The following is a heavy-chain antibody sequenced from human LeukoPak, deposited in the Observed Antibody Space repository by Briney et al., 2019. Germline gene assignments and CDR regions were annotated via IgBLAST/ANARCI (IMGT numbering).Heavy chain of an antibody. J-gene: IGHJ5*02. CDR3: ARDRGYYYDSSGYYSSGVLDP. D-gene: IGHD3-22*01. CDR2: ISGSGGST. V-gene: IGHV3-23*01. Sequence: PGGSLRLSCAASGFTFSSYAMSWVRQAPGKGLEWVSAISGSGGSTYYADSVKGRFTISRDNSKNTLYLQMNSLRADDTAVYYCARDRGYYYDSSGYYSSGVLDPWGQGTLVTVSS. CDR1: GFTFSSYA.